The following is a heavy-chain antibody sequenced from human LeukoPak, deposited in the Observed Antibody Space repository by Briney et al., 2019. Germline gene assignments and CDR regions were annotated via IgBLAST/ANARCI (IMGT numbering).Heavy chain of an antibody. D-gene: IGHD3-10*01. CDR1: GLTFSIYA. CDR2: MSSDGTNK. Sequence: GGSLRLSCAASGLTFSIYAMRWVRQAPGKGLEWVAGMSSDGTNKNYADSVKGRFTISRDNSKNTLYLEMNSLRPEDTAVYYCARDRGGSGSYYSDYWGQGTLVIVSS. CDR3: ARDRGGSGSYYSDY. V-gene: IGHV3-30-3*01. J-gene: IGHJ4*02.